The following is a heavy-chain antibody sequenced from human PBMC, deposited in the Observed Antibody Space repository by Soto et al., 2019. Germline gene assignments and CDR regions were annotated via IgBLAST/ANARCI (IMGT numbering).Heavy chain of an antibody. D-gene: IGHD3-22*01. CDR2: INHSGST. J-gene: IGHJ5*02. CDR3: ARVSLNGYYYHWFDP. V-gene: IGHV4-34*01. Sequence: SETLSLTCAVYGGSFSGYYWSWIRQPPGKGLEWIGEINHSGSTNYNPSLKSRVTISEDTSKNQFSLKLSSVTAADTAVYYCARVSLNGYYYHWFDPWGQGTLVTVSS. CDR1: GGSFSGYY.